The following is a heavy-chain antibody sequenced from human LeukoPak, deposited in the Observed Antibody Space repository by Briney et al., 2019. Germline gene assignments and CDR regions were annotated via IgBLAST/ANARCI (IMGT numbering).Heavy chain of an antibody. D-gene: IGHD2-2*01. CDR2: IYPGDSDT. Sequence: PGESLKISCKGSGYSFTSYWIGWVRQMPGKGLECMGIIYPGDSDTRYSPSFQGQVTISTDKSISTAYLQWSSLKASDTAMYYCARLVYCSSTSCNGGYMDVWGKGTTVTVSS. CDR1: GYSFTSYW. V-gene: IGHV5-51*01. J-gene: IGHJ6*03. CDR3: ARLVYCSSTSCNGGYMDV.